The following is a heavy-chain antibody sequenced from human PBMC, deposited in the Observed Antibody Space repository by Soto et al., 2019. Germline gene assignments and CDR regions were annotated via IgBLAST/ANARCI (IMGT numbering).Heavy chain of an antibody. V-gene: IGHV3-23*01. D-gene: IGHD5-18*01. Sequence: TGGSLRLSCAASGFTLGNYAMSWVRQAPGKGLEWVSSISGSGGSTYYADSVKGRFTIARDNSKSTVSLQMNSLRVDDTALYYCARAPASSLTASRPFDYWGQGTLVTVSS. J-gene: IGHJ4*02. CDR3: ARAPASSLTASRPFDY. CDR2: ISGSGGST. CDR1: GFTLGNYA.